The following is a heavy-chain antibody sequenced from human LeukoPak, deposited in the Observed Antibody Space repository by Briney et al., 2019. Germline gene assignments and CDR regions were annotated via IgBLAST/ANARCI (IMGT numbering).Heavy chain of an antibody. D-gene: IGHD2-2*02. J-gene: IGHJ6*04. CDR3: ASSWYRHYYHGMDV. V-gene: IGHV3-30*04. CDR1: GFTFSSYA. Sequence: GGSLRLSCAASGFTFSSYAMHWVRQAPGKGLEWVAVISYDGSNKYYADSVKGRFTISRDNSKNTLYLQMNSLRAEDTAVYYCASSWYRHYYHGMDVWGKGTTVTVSS. CDR2: ISYDGSNK.